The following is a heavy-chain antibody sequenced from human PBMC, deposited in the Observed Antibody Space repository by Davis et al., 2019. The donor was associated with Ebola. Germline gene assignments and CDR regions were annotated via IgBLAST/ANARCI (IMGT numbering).Heavy chain of an antibody. Sequence: GESLKISCAASGFTFSSYTMHWVRQAAGKGLEWVAFITYDASNTYYADSVKGRFTISRDNSKNTLYLQMNGLRVEDTAIYYCAKDNRNIWSEVWGQGTMVTVSS. CDR2: ITYDASNT. V-gene: IGHV3-30-3*01. D-gene: IGHD2/OR15-2a*01. J-gene: IGHJ3*01. CDR1: GFTFSSYT. CDR3: AKDNRNIWSEV.